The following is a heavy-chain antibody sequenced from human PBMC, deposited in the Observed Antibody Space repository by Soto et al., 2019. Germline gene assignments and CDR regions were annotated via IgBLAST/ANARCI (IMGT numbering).Heavy chain of an antibody. CDR2: IFWDNDK. Sequence: SGPTLVNPTQTLTLTCTSSGFSFGTSGVGVYWVRQPPGKALEWLALIFWDNDKRYSPSLKSRLTITKDTSKDQVVLTATNMDPVDTATYYCAHMSRLYGMDVWGPGTTVTAP. CDR3: AHMSRLYGMDV. D-gene: IGHD2-2*01. J-gene: IGHJ6*02. V-gene: IGHV2-5*02. CDR1: GFSFGTSGVG.